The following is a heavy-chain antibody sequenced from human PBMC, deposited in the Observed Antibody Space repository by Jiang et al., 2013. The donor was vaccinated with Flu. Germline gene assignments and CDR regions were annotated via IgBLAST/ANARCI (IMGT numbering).Heavy chain of an antibody. Sequence: SGAEVKEPGSSVKLSCKTSGGSFSSFDVTWVRQAPGQGLEWMAGIIPIVGTTNYAQKFQGRVTITADKSTTTIYMEMSSLRSGDTAVYYCARVRACGGDCYYFD. J-gene: IGHJ4*01. CDR3: ARVRACGGDCYYFD. CDR1: GGSFSSFD. CDR2: IIPIVGTT. V-gene: IGHV1-69*06. D-gene: IGHD2-21*02.